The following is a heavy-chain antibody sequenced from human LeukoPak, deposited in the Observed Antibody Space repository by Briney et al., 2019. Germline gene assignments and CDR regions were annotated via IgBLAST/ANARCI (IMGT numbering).Heavy chain of an antibody. V-gene: IGHV4-34*01. Sequence: SETLSLTCAVYGGSFSGYYWSWIRQPPGKGLEWIGEINHSGSTNYNPSLKSRVTISVDTSKNQFSLKLSSVTAADTAVYYCAVSYYYGSGSYRKFDYWGQGTPVTVSS. D-gene: IGHD3-10*01. CDR2: INHSGST. CDR3: AVSYYYGSGSYRKFDY. J-gene: IGHJ4*02. CDR1: GGSFSGYY.